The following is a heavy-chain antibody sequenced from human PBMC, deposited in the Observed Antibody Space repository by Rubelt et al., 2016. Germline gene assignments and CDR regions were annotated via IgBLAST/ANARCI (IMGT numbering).Heavy chain of an antibody. CDR1: GFTFSSYD. CDR2: ISSSGSTI. V-gene: IGHV3-48*03. D-gene: IGHD3-10*01. J-gene: IGHJ4*02. Sequence: EVQLVESGGGLVQPGGSLRLSCAASGFTFSSYDMNWVRQAPGKGLEWVSYISSSGSTIKYADSVKGRFTISRDNAKNSLYLQMYSLRVEDTAMSYCRASGPKGGVDHWGQGTLVTVSS. CDR3: RASGPKGGVDH.